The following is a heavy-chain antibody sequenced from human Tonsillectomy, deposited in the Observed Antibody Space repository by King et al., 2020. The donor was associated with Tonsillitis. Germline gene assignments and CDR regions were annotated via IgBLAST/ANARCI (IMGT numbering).Heavy chain of an antibody. CDR1: GYSFITYW. D-gene: IGHD5-24*01. CDR3: AIYGGWVPSRHPTYYFDY. CDR2: IYPGDSDT. Sequence: VQLEESGAEVKKPGESLKISCKGSGYSFITYWIGWVRQMPGKGLEWMGIIYPGDSDTRYSPSFQGQVTMSVDKSISTAYLQWSSLKASDTAMYYCAIYGGWVPSRHPTYYFDYWGQGTLVTVSS. J-gene: IGHJ4*02. V-gene: IGHV5-51*01.